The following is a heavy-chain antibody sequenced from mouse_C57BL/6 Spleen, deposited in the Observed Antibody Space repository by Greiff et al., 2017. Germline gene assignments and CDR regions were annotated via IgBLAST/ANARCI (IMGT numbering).Heavy chain of an antibody. CDR1: GFNIQDDY. CDR3: TSRLLRYGWNAMDY. V-gene: IGHV14-4*01. CDR2: IYPENGDT. J-gene: IGHJ4*01. Sequence: EVQLQQSGAELVRPGASVKLSCTASGFNIQDDYMHWVKQRPEQGLEWIGWIYPENGDTEYAAKFQGKATITADTSSNTAYLQLSSLTSEDTAVYYCTSRLLRYGWNAMDYWGQGTSVTVSS. D-gene: IGHD1-1*01.